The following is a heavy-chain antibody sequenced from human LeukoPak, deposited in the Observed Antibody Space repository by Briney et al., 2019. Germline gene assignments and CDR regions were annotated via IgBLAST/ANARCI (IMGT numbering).Heavy chain of an antibody. J-gene: IGHJ5*02. Sequence: GGSLRLSCAASGFTFSSYAMSWVRQAPGKGLEWVANIKQDGSEKYYVDSVKGRFTISRDNAKNSLYLQMNSLRAEDTAVYYCARSVLEWLEANWFDPWGQGTLVTVSS. CDR3: ARSVLEWLEANWFDP. CDR2: IKQDGSEK. CDR1: GFTFSSYA. V-gene: IGHV3-7*01. D-gene: IGHD3-3*01.